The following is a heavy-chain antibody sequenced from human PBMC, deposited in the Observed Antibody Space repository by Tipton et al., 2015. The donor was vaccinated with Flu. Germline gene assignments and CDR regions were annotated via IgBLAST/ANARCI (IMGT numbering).Heavy chain of an antibody. J-gene: IGHJ4*02. Sequence: SLRLSCAASGFSFSRYTMHWVRQAPGKGLEWVAVIWFDGSNKYYADSVKGRFTISRDNPKNTLYLQMNSLRAEDTAVCFCARYNDGYYSHFDYWGQGTLVTVSS. CDR3: ARYNDGYYSHFDY. D-gene: IGHD3-3*01. V-gene: IGHV3-33*01. CDR1: GFSFSRYT. CDR2: IWFDGSNK.